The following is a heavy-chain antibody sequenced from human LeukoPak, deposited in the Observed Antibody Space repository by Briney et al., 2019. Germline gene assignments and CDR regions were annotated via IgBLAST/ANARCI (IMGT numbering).Heavy chain of an antibody. CDR3: ANYYDSSGSPFDY. J-gene: IGHJ4*02. V-gene: IGHV3-30*18. CDR2: ISYDGSNK. Sequence: PGGSLRLSCAASGFTFSSYGMHWVRQAPGKGLEWVAVISYDGSNKYYADSVKGRFTISRDNSKNTLYLQMNSLRAEDTAVYYCANYYDSSGSPFDYWGQGTLVTVSS. D-gene: IGHD3-22*01. CDR1: GFTFSSYG.